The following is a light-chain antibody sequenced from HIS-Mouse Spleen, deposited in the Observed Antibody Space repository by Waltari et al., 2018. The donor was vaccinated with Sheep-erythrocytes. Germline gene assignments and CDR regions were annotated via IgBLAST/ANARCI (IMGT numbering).Light chain of an antibody. J-gene: IGKJ4*01. CDR2: ASS. CDR1: QSLSSY. Sequence: DIQMTQYPSSLSASVGDRVTLTCRASQSLSSYLNWYQQKPGKAPKLLIYASSSLQSGVPSRFSGSGSGTDFTLTISSLQPEDFATYYCQQSYSTPPTFGGGTKVEIK. CDR3: QQSYSTPPT. V-gene: IGKV1-39*01.